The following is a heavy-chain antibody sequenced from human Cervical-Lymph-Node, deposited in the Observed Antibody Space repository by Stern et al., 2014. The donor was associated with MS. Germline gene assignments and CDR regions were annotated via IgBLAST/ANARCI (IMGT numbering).Heavy chain of an antibody. CDR3: AKKFWPHHGPFDS. V-gene: IGHV3-30*18. J-gene: IGHJ4*02. CDR1: GFTFSNYD. CDR2: ISYDGSKR. Sequence: QVQLVESGGGVVQPGRSLRLSCAASGFTFSNYDMHWVRRTPDKGLEWVAVISYDGSKRYHGDSVKGRFSISRDNSKNTLYLQMNSLRIEDTAIYYCAKKFWPHHGPFDSWGQGTLVTVSS. D-gene: IGHD3-3*01.